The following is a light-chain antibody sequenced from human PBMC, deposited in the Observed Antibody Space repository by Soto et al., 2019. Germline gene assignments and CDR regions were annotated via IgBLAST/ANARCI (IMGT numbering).Light chain of an antibody. V-gene: IGLV1-40*01. CDR2: GNS. CDR1: SSNIGAGYD. J-gene: IGLJ1*01. CDR3: QSYDTSLSGSRV. Sequence: QSVLTQPPSVSGAPGQRVTISCTGSSSNIGAGYDVHWYQQVPGTAPKLLMSGNSNRPSGVPDRFSGSKSGTSASLAITGLQVEDEVDYYCQSYDTSLSGSRVFGTGTKLTVL.